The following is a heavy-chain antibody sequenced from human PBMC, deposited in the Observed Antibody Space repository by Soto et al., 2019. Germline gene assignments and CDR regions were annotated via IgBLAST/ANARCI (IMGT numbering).Heavy chain of an antibody. V-gene: IGHV3-23*01. CDR1: VFTFSTYA. D-gene: IGHD5-12*01. CDR3: AKDSFINLRGYDSY. Sequence: WWSLRLSCSASVFTFSTYAMIWFRQAPGKGLEWVPAISGSGDSTYYADSVKGRFTISRDNSKNTLYLQMSSLRAEDTAIYYCAKDSFINLRGYDSYWGQGTLVTVSS. CDR2: ISGSGDST. J-gene: IGHJ4*02.